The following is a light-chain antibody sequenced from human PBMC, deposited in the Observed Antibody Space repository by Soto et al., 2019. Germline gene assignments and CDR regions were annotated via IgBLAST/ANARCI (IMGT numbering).Light chain of an antibody. CDR3: SSYTSSSPDV. Sequence: QSVLTQPASVSASPGQSITISCTGTSSDVGGYNYVSWYQQHPGKAPKLMIYEVSNRPSGVSNRFSGSKSGNTASLTISGLQAEDEADYYCSSYTSSSPDVFGTGTKLTVL. CDR1: SSDVGGYNY. CDR2: EVS. J-gene: IGLJ1*01. V-gene: IGLV2-14*01.